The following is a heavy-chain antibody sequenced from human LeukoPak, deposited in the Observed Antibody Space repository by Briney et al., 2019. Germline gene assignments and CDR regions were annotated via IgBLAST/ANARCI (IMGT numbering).Heavy chain of an antibody. CDR2: ISGSGGST. J-gene: IGHJ4*02. CDR1: GFTFSSYA. V-gene: IGHV3-23*01. Sequence: GGSLRLSCAASGFTFSSYAMSWVRQAPGKGLERVSAISGSGGSTYYADSVKGRFTISRDNSKNTLYLQMNSLRAEDTAVYYCATEEAVAGASDYWGQGTLVTVSS. CDR3: ATEEAVAGASDY. D-gene: IGHD6-19*01.